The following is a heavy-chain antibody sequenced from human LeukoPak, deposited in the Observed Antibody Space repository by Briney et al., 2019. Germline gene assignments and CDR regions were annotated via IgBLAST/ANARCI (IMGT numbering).Heavy chain of an antibody. CDR1: GGSISSGGYY. CDR3: ARDRGQLVPFDY. CDR2: IYHSGST. V-gene: IGHV4-30-2*01. J-gene: IGHJ4*02. Sequence: SETLSLTCTVSGGSISSGGYYWSWIRQPPGKGLEWIGYIYHSGSTDYNPSLKSRVTISVDTSKNQFSLKLSSVTAADTAVYYCARDRGQLVPFDYWGQGTLVTVSS. D-gene: IGHD6-6*01.